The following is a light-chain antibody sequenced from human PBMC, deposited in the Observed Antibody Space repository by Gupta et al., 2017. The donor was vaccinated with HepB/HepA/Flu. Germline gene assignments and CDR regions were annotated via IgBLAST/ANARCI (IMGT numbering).Light chain of an antibody. CDR3: QYYASRLSGSV. Sequence: QSVLTQPPSVSGAPVQRVTISCTGSSSNIGAGYDVHWYQQLPGTAPKLLIVVNSNRPSGVPDRFACSTSGTYASPALTGLQAEDEADDSCQYYASRLSGSVFGGGTKLTVL. J-gene: IGLJ3*02. V-gene: IGLV1-40*01. CDR2: VNS. CDR1: SSNIGAGYD.